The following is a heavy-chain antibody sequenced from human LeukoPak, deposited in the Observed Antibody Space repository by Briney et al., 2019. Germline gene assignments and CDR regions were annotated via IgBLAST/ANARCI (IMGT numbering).Heavy chain of an antibody. CDR2: IYYSGST. CDR1: GGSISTYY. Sequence: PSETLSLTCTVSGGSISTYYWSWLRQPPGKGLEWFGYIYYSGSTNYNPSLKSRVTISVDTSKNQFSLKLSSVTAADTAVYYCARGGDSSGWYPWHWGQGTLVTVSS. CDR3: ARGGDSSGWYPWH. J-gene: IGHJ1*01. D-gene: IGHD6-19*01. V-gene: IGHV4-59*01.